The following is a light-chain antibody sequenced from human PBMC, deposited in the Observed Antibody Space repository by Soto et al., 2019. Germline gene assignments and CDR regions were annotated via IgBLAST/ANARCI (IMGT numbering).Light chain of an antibody. J-gene: IGLJ2*01. CDR3: QTWGTDVV. Sequence: QSVLTQSPSASASLGAAAKLTCTLSSEHRTYAVAWYQQPPEKGPRYLMKLNSDGSLIKGDGIPDRFSGSSSGTERYLTISSLQSDDEGDYYCQTWGTDVVFGGGTKLTVL. CDR1: SEHRTYA. CDR2: LNSDGSL. V-gene: IGLV4-69*01.